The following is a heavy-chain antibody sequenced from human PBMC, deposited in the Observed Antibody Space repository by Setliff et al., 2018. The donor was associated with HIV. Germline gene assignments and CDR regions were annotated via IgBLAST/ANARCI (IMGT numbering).Heavy chain of an antibody. CDR1: GFTFSDYY. J-gene: IGHJ3*02. D-gene: IGHD7-27*01. Sequence: RLSCAASGFTFSDYYMSWIRQAPGKGLEWVSNIRISSTTYTNYADSVKGRFTISRDNGKSSVYLQMHSLRAEDTAVYYCARDPYPNRGSLDAFQIWGQGTMVTVSS. CDR2: IRISSTTYT. V-gene: IGHV3-11*06. CDR3: ARDPYPNRGSLDAFQI.